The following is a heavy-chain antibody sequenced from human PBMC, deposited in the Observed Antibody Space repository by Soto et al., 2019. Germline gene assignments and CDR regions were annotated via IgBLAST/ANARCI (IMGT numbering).Heavy chain of an antibody. CDR2: IYYSGST. CDR3: ASQVSSGWYKYYYGMDV. CDR1: GGSISSSSYY. V-gene: IGHV4-39*01. J-gene: IGHJ6*02. Sequence: SETLSLTCTVSGGSISSSSYYWGWIRQPPGKGLEWIGSIYYSGSTYYNPSLKSRVTISVDTSKNQFSLKLSSVTAADTAVYYCASQVSSGWYKYYYGMDVWGQGTTVTVS. D-gene: IGHD6-19*01.